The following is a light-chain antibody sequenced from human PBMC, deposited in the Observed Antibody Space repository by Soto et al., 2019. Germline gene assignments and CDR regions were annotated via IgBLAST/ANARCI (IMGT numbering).Light chain of an antibody. CDR2: EVS. J-gene: IGLJ2*01. CDR1: SSDVGAYNY. Sequence: QSALTQPPSASGSPGQSVTISCTGTSSDVGAYNYVSWYQQHPGKAPKLMIYEVSKRPSGVPDRFSGSKSGNTASLTVSGLQAEDEADDHCSSYAGSNNWWVFGGGTKLTVL. CDR3: SSYAGSNNWWV. V-gene: IGLV2-8*01.